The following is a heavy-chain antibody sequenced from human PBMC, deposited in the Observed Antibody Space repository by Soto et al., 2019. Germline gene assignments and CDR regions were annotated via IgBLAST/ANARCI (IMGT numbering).Heavy chain of an antibody. CDR2: VNPSGGHT. V-gene: IGHV1-46*01. Sequence: QVQLMQSGAEVKKPGASVKVSCKASGDTFTDYYIHWVRQAPGQGLEWMGTVNPSGGHTTYAQHFLGRVTMTRDTSTRTLYMELTSLTSDDTAIYYCARGGPVVVVNSALDYWGQGTLVTVSS. CDR1: GDTFTDYY. J-gene: IGHJ4*02. CDR3: ARGGPVVVVNSALDY. D-gene: IGHD2-21*01.